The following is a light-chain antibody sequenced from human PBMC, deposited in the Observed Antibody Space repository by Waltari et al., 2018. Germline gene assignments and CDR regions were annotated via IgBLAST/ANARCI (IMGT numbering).Light chain of an antibody. CDR2: GVS. J-gene: IGLJ3*02. V-gene: IGLV2-14*03. CDR3: SSYISSSTLEV. CDR1: SSDVGGYNY. Sequence: QSALTQPASVSGSPGQSITISCTGTSSDVGGYNYVSWYQQHPGKAPKLMIFGVSNRPPGVSNRFSGSKSGNTASLTISGVQAEDEADYYCSSYISSSTLEVFGGGTRLTVL.